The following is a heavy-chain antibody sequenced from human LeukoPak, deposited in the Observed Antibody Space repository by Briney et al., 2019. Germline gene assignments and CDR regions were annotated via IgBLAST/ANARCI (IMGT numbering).Heavy chain of an antibody. J-gene: IGHJ4*02. D-gene: IGHD3-10*01. CDR2: ISGSGGST. Sequence: GGSLRLTCAASGFTFSSYAMSWVRQAPGKGLEWVSAISGSGGSTYYADSVKGRFTISRDNSKNTLYLQMNSLRAEGTAVYYCARAKVRGVIIKSFDYWGQGTLVTVSS. V-gene: IGHV3-23*01. CDR3: ARAKVRGVIIKSFDY. CDR1: GFTFSSYA.